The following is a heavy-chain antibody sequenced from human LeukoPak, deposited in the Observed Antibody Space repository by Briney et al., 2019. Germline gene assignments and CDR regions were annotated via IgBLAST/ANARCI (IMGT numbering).Heavy chain of an antibody. CDR2: INHSGST. Sequence: SETLSLTCAVYGGSFSGYYWSWVRQPPGRGLEWIGEINHSGSTNYNPSLKSRVTISVDTSKNQFSLKLSSVTAADTAVYYCARRARARYFDFWGQGTLVTVSS. CDR1: GGSFSGYY. V-gene: IGHV4-34*01. J-gene: IGHJ4*02. D-gene: IGHD6-6*01. CDR3: ARRARARYFDF.